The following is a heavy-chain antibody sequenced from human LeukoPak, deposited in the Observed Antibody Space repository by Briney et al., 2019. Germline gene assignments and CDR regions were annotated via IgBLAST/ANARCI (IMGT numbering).Heavy chain of an antibody. V-gene: IGHV4-59*01. J-gene: IGHJ2*01. CDR2: IYYSGST. Sequence: SEALSLTCTVSGGSISSYYWSWIRQPPGKGLEWIGYIYYSGSTNYNPSLKSRVTISVDTSKNQFSLKLSSVTAADTAVYYCAREVEPISAMDKRDWYFDLWDRGTLVTVSS. CDR1: GGSISSYY. D-gene: IGHD5-18*01. CDR3: AREVEPISAMDKRDWYFDL.